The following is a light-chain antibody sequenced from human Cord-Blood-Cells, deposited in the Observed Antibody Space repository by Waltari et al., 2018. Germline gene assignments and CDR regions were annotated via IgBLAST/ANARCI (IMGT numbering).Light chain of an antibody. CDR1: QSISSW. CDR2: DAS. J-gene: IGKJ1*01. Sequence: DIQMTQSPPTLSASVGDRVTITCRASQSISSWLAWYQQKPGKAPKLLIYDASSLESGVPSRFSGSGSGTEVTLTISSLQPDDFATYYCQQYNSYSRTFGQGTKVEIK. CDR3: QQYNSYSRT. V-gene: IGKV1-5*01.